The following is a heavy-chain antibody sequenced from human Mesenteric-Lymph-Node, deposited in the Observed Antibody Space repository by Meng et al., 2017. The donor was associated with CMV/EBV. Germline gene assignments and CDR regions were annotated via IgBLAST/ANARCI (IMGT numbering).Heavy chain of an antibody. V-gene: IGHV1-2*06. Sequence: QVQLVQSRAEVWTPGASVMVSCKASGYTFTDFYIHWVRQAPGQGLEWMGRINPNSGDTIYEENFQGRVTMTRDTSINTAYMELSSLTSDDTAVYYCGRGQQTFDPWGQGTLVTVSS. CDR3: GRGQQTFDP. CDR2: INPNSGDT. CDR1: GYTFTDFY. D-gene: IGHD1-1*01. J-gene: IGHJ5*02.